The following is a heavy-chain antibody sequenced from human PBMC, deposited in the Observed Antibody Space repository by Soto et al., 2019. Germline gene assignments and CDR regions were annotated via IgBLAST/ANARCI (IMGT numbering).Heavy chain of an antibody. V-gene: IGHV3-49*03. Sequence: GALRLSCATSGFTFADYAISWSRQAPGKGLEWVGVIRNKAYGATTDYAASVKGRFSISRDDSKSIAYLQMNSLRAEDTAVYYCAKDRSGRTWIQLWYPGYWGQGTLVTVSS. CDR2: IRNKAYGATT. D-gene: IGHD5-18*01. CDR3: AKDRSGRTWIQLWYPGY. CDR1: GFTFADYA. J-gene: IGHJ4*02.